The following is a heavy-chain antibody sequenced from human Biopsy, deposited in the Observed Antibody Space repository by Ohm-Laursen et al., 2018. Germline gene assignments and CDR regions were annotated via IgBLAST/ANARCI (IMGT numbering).Heavy chain of an antibody. D-gene: IGHD2-2*01. CDR2: INPKSGDT. J-gene: IGHJ2*01. CDR3: ARGRRHCSGTCSRWYFDL. V-gene: IGHV1-2*02. Sequence: SSVKVSCKPSGYTFTAFSVHWLRQAPGQGLEWLGWINPKSGDTDYPQNFQGRVSMTRDTSISTAYMDLSRLRSDDTAVYYCARGRRHCSGTCSRWYFDLWGRGTLVTVSS. CDR1: GYTFTAFS.